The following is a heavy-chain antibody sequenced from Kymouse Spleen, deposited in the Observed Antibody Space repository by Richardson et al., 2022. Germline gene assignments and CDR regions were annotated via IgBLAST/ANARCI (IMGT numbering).Heavy chain of an antibody. CDR2: IRSKANSYAT. CDR3: TRHIEPGYSSSLYYYYYGMDV. V-gene: IGHV3-73*02. D-gene: IGHD6-13*01. Sequence: EVQLVESGGGLVQPGGSLKLSCAASGFTFSGSAMHWVRQASGKGLEWVGRIRSKANSYATAYAASVKGRFTISRDDSKNTAYLQMNSLKTEDTAVYYCTRHIEPGYSSSLYYYYYGMDVWGQGTTVTVSS. CDR1: GFTFSGSA. J-gene: IGHJ6*02.